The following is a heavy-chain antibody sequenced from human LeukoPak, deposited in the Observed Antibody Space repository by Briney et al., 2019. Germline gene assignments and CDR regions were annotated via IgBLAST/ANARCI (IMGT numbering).Heavy chain of an antibody. D-gene: IGHD2/OR15-2a*01. CDR2: IDSGGSWT. CDR3: VSFYETY. CDR1: GNYW. V-gene: IGHV3-74*01. Sequence: GGSLRLSCAASGNYWMHWVRQAPGKGLVWVSHIDSGGSWTSYVDSVKGRFTISKDNAKNTVYLQMNNLRAEDTAVYYCVSFYETYWGRGTLVTVSS. J-gene: IGHJ4*02.